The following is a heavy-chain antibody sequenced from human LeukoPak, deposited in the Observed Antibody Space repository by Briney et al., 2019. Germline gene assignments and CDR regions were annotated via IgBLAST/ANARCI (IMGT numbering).Heavy chain of an antibody. V-gene: IGHV3-33*06. CDR1: GFTFSSYG. CDR2: VWCDGSDK. CDR3: AKSVVVITFRFDD. Sequence: PGGSLRLSCAASGFTFSSYGMHWVRQAPGKGLEWVAVVWCDGSDKYYSDSVKGRFTISRDNSKNTLYLQMNSLRAEDTAVYYCAKSVVVITFRFDDWGQGALVTVSS. D-gene: IGHD2-15*01. J-gene: IGHJ4*02.